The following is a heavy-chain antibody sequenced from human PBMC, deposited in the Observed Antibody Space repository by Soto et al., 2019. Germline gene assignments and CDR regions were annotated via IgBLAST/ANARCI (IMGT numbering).Heavy chain of an antibody. CDR2: IIPIFGTA. CDR1: GGTFSSYA. Sequence: ASVKVSCKASGGTFSSYAISWVRQAPGQGLEWMGGIIPIFGTANYAQKFQGRVTITADESTSTAYMELSSLRSEDTAVYYCAYSSSWYADAFDIWGQGTMVTV. J-gene: IGHJ3*02. D-gene: IGHD6-13*01. V-gene: IGHV1-69*13. CDR3: AYSSSWYADAFDI.